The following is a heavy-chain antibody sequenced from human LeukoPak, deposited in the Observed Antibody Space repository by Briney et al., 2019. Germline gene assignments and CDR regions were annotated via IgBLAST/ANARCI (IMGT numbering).Heavy chain of an antibody. D-gene: IGHD3-10*01. J-gene: IGHJ4*02. CDR3: AKDIFLVWFGDPGYFDY. CDR1: GLTFSTYS. Sequence: GGSLRLSCAASGLTFSTYSIHWVRQAPGKGLEGVAFTRYDGNNKSYADSVKGRFTISRDNTKNTLFLQMKSRGAEDTSLYYCAKDIFLVWFGDPGYFDYWGQGTLVTVSS. CDR2: TRYDGNNK. V-gene: IGHV3-30*02.